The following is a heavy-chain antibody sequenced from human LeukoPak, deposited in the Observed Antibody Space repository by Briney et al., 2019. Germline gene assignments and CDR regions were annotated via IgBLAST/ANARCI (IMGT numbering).Heavy chain of an antibody. CDR1: GGSISSSSYY. J-gene: IGHJ4*02. CDR3: ARRDSLGIGY. CDR2: IYYSGST. V-gene: IGHV4-39*01. D-gene: IGHD7-27*01. Sequence: SETLSLTCTVSGGSISSSSYYWGWIRQPPGKGLEWIGSIYYSGSTYYNPSLKSRVTISVDTSKNQFSLKLSSVTAADTAVYYCARRDSLGIGYWGQGTLVTVSS.